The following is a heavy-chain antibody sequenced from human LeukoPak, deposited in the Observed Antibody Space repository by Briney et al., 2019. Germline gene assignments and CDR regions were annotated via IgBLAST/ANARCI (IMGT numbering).Heavy chain of an antibody. CDR3: ARDRGTWNDDGFDY. D-gene: IGHD1-1*01. J-gene: IGHJ4*02. CDR1: GGSTSSYY. Sequence: SETLSLTYTVSGGSTSSYYWSWIRQPPGKGLEWIGYIYYSGSTNYNPSLKSRVTISVDTSKNQFSLKLSSVTAADTAVYYCARDRGTWNDDGFDYWGQGTLVTVSS. V-gene: IGHV4-59*12. CDR2: IYYSGST.